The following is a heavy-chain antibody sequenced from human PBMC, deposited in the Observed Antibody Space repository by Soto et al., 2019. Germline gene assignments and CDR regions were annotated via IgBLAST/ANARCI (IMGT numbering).Heavy chain of an antibody. D-gene: IGHD2-21*01. CDR3: AKNILVTIPDGFDI. V-gene: IGHV1-2*02. Sequence: SVKVSCKASGYTFTKYYMHWVRQAPGQGLEWMGWIIPSSGVANYAQKFQGRVTMTRDTSISTAYMELSRLRSDDTAVYYCAKNILVTIPDGFDIWGQGTMVTVSS. CDR2: IIPSSGVA. J-gene: IGHJ3*02. CDR1: GYTFTKYY.